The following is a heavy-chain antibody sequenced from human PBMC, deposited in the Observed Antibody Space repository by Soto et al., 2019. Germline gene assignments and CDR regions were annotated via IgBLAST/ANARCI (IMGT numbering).Heavy chain of an antibody. J-gene: IGHJ4*02. Sequence: QVQLVESGGGVVQPGRSLRLSCAASGFTFSSYGMHWVRQAPGKGLEWVAVIWYDGSNKYYADSVKGRFTISRDNSKNTLYLQMNSLRAEDTAVYYCARGRYYDFWSGYWDFDYWGQGTLVTVSS. D-gene: IGHD3-3*01. V-gene: IGHV3-33*01. CDR2: IWYDGSNK. CDR3: ARGRYYDFWSGYWDFDY. CDR1: GFTFSSYG.